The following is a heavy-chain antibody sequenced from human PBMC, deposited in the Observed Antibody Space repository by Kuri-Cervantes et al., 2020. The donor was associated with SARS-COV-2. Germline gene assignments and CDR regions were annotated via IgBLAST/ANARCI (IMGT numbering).Heavy chain of an antibody. CDR3: AKPYGDYFGPNDY. CDR2: ISGSGGTT. J-gene: IGHJ4*02. V-gene: IGHV3-23*01. CDR1: GFTFSSYP. Sequence: GESLKISCAASGFTFSSYPMTWVRQAPGKGLEWVSGISGSGGTTNYADSVKGRFTISRDNSKNTLYLQMNSLRAEDTAVYYCAKPYGDYFGPNDYWGQGTLVTVSS. D-gene: IGHD4-17*01.